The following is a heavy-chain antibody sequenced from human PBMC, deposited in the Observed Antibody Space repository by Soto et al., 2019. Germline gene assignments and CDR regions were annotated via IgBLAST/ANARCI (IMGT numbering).Heavy chain of an antibody. V-gene: IGHV3-23*01. CDR2: ILGSGGT. CDR1: GFTFHTYA. J-gene: IGHJ4*02. CDR3: AKDRQPDGFWPFDH. D-gene: IGHD3-3*01. Sequence: EVQLLESGGGLVQPGGSLRLSCAASGFTFHTYAMSWVRQTPGKGLEWISGILGSGGTYYADSVKGRFTISRDNSKNTLYLQTNSMGAEDTATYYCAKDRQPDGFWPFDHWGQGTLITVSS.